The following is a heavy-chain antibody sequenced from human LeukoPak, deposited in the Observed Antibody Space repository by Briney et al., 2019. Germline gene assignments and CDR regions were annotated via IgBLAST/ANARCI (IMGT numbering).Heavy chain of an antibody. V-gene: IGHV5-10-1*01. CDR2: NDPSDSYS. J-gene: IGHJ4*02. D-gene: IGHD5-12*01. CDR3: ARERKGSVATIGDY. CDR1: GYSFTSYW. Sequence: GESLRISCQASGYSFTSYWINWVRQVPGKGLEWMGKNDPSDSYSNYSPSFQGHVTISTDESLATAYLQWSSLKASDTAIYYCARERKGSVATIGDYWGQGTLVTVSS.